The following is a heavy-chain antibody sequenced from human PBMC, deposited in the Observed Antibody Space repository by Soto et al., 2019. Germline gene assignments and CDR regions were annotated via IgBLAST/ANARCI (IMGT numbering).Heavy chain of an antibody. CDR1: GGSMCISVYS. CDR2: IYYSGRT. CDR3: AGVRFGGFAP. Sequence: PSDSLSLRCTLCGGSMCISVYSGTWIRQPPGKGLEWIGYIYYSGRTFYNPSLKSRVTISGDTSKNQFSLKLNSVTAADTAVYYGAGVRFGGFAPWRQGTLVTVSS. J-gene: IGHJ5*02. V-gene: IGHV4-30-4*02. D-gene: IGHD3-10*01.